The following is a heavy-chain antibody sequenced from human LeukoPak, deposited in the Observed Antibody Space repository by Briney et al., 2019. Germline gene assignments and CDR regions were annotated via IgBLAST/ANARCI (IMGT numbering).Heavy chain of an antibody. V-gene: IGHV4-59*08. CDR3: ARDISGGSHAFDI. J-gene: IGHJ3*02. Sequence: SETLSLTCTVSGGSISGYYWSWIRQPPGKGLEWVGSIYYSGSAANYNPSLESRVMTSVDTSENQFSLQVNTVTAADTAVYYCARDISGGSHAFDIWGQGTMVTVSS. D-gene: IGHD3-3*02. CDR2: IYYSGSAA. CDR1: GGSISGYY.